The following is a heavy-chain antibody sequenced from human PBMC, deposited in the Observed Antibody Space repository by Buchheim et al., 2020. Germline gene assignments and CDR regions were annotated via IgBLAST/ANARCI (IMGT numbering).Heavy chain of an antibody. V-gene: IGHV3-23*01. J-gene: IGHJ6*03. CDR3: ARDCSNATLLRYYYYMDV. D-gene: IGHD2-8*01. CDR2: ISGSGGST. CDR1: GFTFSSYA. Sequence: EVQLLESGGGLVQPGGSLRLSCAASGFTFSSYAMSWVRQAPGKGLECVSAISGSGGSTYYADSVKVRFTISRDNAKNSLYLQMNSLRAEDTAVYYCARDCSNATLLRYYYYMDVWGKGTT.